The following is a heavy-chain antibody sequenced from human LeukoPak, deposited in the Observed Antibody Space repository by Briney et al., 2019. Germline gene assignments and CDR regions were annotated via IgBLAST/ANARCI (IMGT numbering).Heavy chain of an antibody. J-gene: IGHJ3*02. D-gene: IGHD6-6*01. V-gene: IGHV3-48*02. CDR1: GFTLSTYT. CDR2: ISSSSSTI. CDR3: AREYSSSSGRAFDI. Sequence: AGGSLRLSRAASGFTLSTYTMNWVRQAPGKGLQWFSYISSSSSTIYYADSVKGRFTISRDNAKNSLYLQMNSLRDEDTAVYYCAREYSSSSGRAFDIWGQGTMVTVSS.